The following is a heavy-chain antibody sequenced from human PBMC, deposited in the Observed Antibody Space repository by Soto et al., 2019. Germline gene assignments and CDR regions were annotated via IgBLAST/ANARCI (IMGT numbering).Heavy chain of an antibody. Sequence: QVQLVQSGAEVKKPGASVRVSCKASGYTFTSSDVYWVRQATGQGLELMGWMNPNTGNTGSAQKFQGRVTMTRNTSISTADMELSSLRSEYTAVYYCARGSNHCSGGSCYSDWFDPWGQGTPVTVSS. J-gene: IGHJ5*02. V-gene: IGHV1-8*01. CDR3: ARGSNHCSGGSCYSDWFDP. CDR2: MNPNTGNT. CDR1: GYTFTSSD. D-gene: IGHD2-15*01.